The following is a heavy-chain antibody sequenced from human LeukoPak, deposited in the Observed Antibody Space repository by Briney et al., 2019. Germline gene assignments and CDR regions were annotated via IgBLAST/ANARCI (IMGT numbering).Heavy chain of an antibody. CDR3: ARGRDWNASRGWFDP. CDR1: GGSISSGSHY. J-gene: IGHJ5*02. V-gene: IGHV4-61*02. Sequence: SETLSLTCTVSGGSISSGSHYWSWIRQPAGKGLEWIGRMYTSGSTNYNPSLKSRVTISVDTSKNQFSLKLSSVTAADTAVYYCARGRDWNASRGWFDPWGQGTLVTVSS. D-gene: IGHD1-1*01. CDR2: MYTSGST.